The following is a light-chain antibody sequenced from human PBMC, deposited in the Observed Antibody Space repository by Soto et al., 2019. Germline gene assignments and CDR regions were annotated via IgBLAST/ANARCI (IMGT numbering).Light chain of an antibody. J-gene: IGKJ5*01. CDR2: GAS. Sequence: EIVLTQSPGTLSLSPGERATLSCRSSQSVSNNYLAWYQQKPGQAPRLLIYGASNRATGIPDRFSGSGSGTDFTLTISRLEPEDFAVYYCQQYSSWSPITFGQGTRLEI. CDR1: QSVSNNY. CDR3: QQYSSWSPIT. V-gene: IGKV3-20*01.